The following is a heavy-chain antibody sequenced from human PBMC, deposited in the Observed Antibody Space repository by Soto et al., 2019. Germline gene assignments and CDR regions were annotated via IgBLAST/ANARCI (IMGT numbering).Heavy chain of an antibody. CDR1: GFTVNTNY. J-gene: IGHJ4*02. Sequence: EVQLVESGGGLVRPGGSLRLSCAVSGFTVNTNYMSWVRQAPGKGLESVSIIYSDGSTYYADSVKGRFTTSRDRARNTLYLQMDNLRADDTAVYHCARDSSYYGSGRGVLDYWGPGTLVTVSS. CDR2: IYSDGST. CDR3: ARDSSYYGSGRGVLDY. D-gene: IGHD3-10*01. V-gene: IGHV3-66*01.